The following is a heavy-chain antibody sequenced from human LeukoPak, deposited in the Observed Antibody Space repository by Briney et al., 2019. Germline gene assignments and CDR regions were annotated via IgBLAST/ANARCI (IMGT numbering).Heavy chain of an antibody. D-gene: IGHD3-22*01. CDR2: IYYSGST. CDR3: ASQSSGYYLGWFDP. J-gene: IGHJ5*02. V-gene: IGHV4-59*01. CDR1: GGSISSYY. Sequence: SATLSLTCTVAGGSISSYYWSWLRQPPGKVLECIGYIYYSGSTNYNPSLKSRVTISVDTSKNQFSLKLNSVTAADTAVYYCASQSSGYYLGWFDPWGQGTLVTVSS.